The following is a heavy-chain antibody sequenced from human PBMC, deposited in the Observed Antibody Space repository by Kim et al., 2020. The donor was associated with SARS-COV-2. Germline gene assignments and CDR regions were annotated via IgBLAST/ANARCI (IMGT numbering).Heavy chain of an antibody. CDR3: AREAAPHSFDY. Sequence: SETLSLTCTVSGGSISSYYWSWIRQPPGKGLEWIGYIYYSGSTNYNPSLKSRVTISVDTSKNQFSLKLSSVTAADTAVYYCAREAAPHSFDYWGQGTLVTVSS. D-gene: IGHD6-13*01. CDR1: GGSISSYY. J-gene: IGHJ4*02. CDR2: IYYSGST. V-gene: IGHV4-59*01.